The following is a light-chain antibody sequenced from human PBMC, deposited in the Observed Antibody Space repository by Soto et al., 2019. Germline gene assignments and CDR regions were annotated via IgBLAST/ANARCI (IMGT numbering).Light chain of an antibody. J-gene: IGLJ2*01. CDR1: SSNIGSHT. CDR3: AAWDDRLKGVV. V-gene: IGLV1-44*01. CDR2: SNN. Sequence: QSVLTQPPSASGTPGQRVTISCSGSSSNIGSHTVNWYQQLPGTAPKLLIYSNNQRPSGVPDRFSGSKSGTSASLAISGLQSEDEADYYCAAWDDRLKGVVFGGGTKVTVL.